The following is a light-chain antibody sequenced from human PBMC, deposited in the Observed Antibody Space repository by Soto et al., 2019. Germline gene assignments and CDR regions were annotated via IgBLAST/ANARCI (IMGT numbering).Light chain of an antibody. CDR1: QSISSY. CDR3: QQYGSSPTT. CDR2: DAS. J-gene: IGKJ1*01. Sequence: DIQMAQSPSSLSASVGDRVTITCRASQSISSYLNWYQQKPGKAPKLLIYDASTLQGGVPSRFSGSGSGTDFTLTISRLEPEDFAVYYCQQYGSSPTTFGQGTKVDIK. V-gene: IGKV1-39*01.